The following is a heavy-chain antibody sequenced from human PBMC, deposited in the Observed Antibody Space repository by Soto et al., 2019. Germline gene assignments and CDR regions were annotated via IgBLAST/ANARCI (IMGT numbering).Heavy chain of an antibody. CDR3: ARGSGGSSYYYYGMDV. J-gene: IGHJ6*02. CDR1: GGTFRNYP. CDR2: IFPLTDIP. D-gene: IGHD2-15*01. Sequence: SVKVSCKASGGTFRNYPINWVRQAPGQGLEWMGSIFPLTDIPDYAQNFQARLTISADKSTSTAYMELSSLRSEDTAVYYCARGSGGSSYYYYGMDVWGQGTTVTVSS. V-gene: IGHV1-69*04.